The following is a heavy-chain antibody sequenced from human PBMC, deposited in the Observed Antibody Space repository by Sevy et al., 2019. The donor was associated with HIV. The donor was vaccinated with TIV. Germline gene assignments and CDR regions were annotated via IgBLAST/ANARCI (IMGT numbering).Heavy chain of an antibody. CDR2: ISAGSDTI. CDR1: GFKFSDYS. CDR3: ARPIAAALYYFDY. J-gene: IGHJ4*02. D-gene: IGHD6-13*01. V-gene: IGHV3-48*02. Sequence: GGSLRLSCAASGFKFSDYSMNWVRQAPGKGPEWLSYISAGSDTIYYADSVKGRFTISRDIAKNSLYLQMNSLRDEDSAVYYCARPIAAALYYFDYWGLGTLVTVSS.